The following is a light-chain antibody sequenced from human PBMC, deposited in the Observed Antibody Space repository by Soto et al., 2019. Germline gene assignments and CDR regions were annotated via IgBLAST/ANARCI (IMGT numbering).Light chain of an antibody. Sequence: DIQMTQSPSSLSASVGARVTITCQASQDISNYLNWYQQKPGKAPKLRIYDASNLETGVPSRLSGSGSGTDFTFTISSMQPEDIATYYCQQYDNLITFGQGTRLEIK. CDR3: QQYDNLIT. J-gene: IGKJ5*01. CDR1: QDISNY. V-gene: IGKV1-33*01. CDR2: DAS.